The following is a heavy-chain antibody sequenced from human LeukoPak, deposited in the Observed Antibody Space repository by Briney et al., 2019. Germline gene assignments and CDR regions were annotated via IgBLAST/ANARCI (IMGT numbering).Heavy chain of an antibody. D-gene: IGHD6-13*01. CDR1: GFTFSSYW. V-gene: IGHV3-74*03. J-gene: IGHJ4*02. CDR3: ARDEAAPGIIFDY. CDR2: IHSDGSSR. Sequence: GGSLRLSCAASGFTFSSYWMHWVRQAPGKGLVWVSRIHSDGSSRKYADSVRGRFTISRDNAKKTLYLQMNSLRAEDTAVYFCARDEAAPGIIFDYWGQETLVTVSS.